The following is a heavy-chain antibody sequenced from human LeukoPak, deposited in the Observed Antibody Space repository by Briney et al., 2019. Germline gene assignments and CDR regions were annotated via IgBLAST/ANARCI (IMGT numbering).Heavy chain of an antibody. J-gene: IGHJ4*02. Sequence: ASVKVSCKASGYTFTSYDINWVRQATGKGVEWMGWMNPNSGRTGYAQKFQGRVTITRNTSISTAYMELSGLRSEETAVYYCARGRSTGYPYYFEYWGQGTLVTVSS. CDR3: ARGRSTGYPYYFEY. CDR1: GYTFTSYD. CDR2: MNPNSGRT. V-gene: IGHV1-8*03. D-gene: IGHD5-12*01.